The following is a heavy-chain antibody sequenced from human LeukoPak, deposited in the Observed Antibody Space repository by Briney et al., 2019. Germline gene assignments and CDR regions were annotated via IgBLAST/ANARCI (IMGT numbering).Heavy chain of an antibody. V-gene: IGHV4-38-2*02. CDR1: GHSISSGYY. CDR3: ARGRFYYYDNSGYYY. CDR2: IYHSGNT. D-gene: IGHD3-22*01. Sequence: SETLSLTCSVSGHSISSGYYWGWIRQPPGKGLEWIGSIYHSGNTYYNPSLKSRVTISVDTSKNQFSLKLNSVTAADTAVYYCARGRFYYYDNSGYYYWGQGTLVTVSS. J-gene: IGHJ4*02.